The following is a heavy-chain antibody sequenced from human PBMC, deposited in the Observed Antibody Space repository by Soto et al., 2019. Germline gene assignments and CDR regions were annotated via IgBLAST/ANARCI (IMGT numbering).Heavy chain of an antibody. CDR1: GYTLTEFS. CDR3: ATVNFEYQLTNWFDP. V-gene: IGHV1-24*01. Sequence: ALGKVSCKVSGYTLTEFSIPRVRQAPGKRIEWMGGFDPEDGETIYAQKFQGRVTMTEDTSTDTAYMELSSLRSEDTAVYYCATVNFEYQLTNWFDPWGQGTLVTVSS. D-gene: IGHD2-2*01. J-gene: IGHJ5*02. CDR2: FDPEDGET.